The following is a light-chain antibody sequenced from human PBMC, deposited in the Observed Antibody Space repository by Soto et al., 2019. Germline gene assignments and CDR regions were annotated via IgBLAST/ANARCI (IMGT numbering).Light chain of an antibody. Sequence: AIRMTQSPSSFSASTGDRVTITYLASQGISSSLAWYQQNPGAAPKLLISAASTLQSGVPPRFSGSGSGTEFTLTISSLQPEDFARYYCQKLNTYPLTFGQGTRLEIK. CDR3: QKLNTYPLT. CDR1: QGISSS. V-gene: IGKV1-8*01. J-gene: IGKJ5*01. CDR2: AAS.